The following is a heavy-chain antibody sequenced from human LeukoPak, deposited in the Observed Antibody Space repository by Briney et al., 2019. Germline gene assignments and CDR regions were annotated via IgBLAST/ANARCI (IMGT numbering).Heavy chain of an antibody. CDR3: ARGVDSSSWLNYYYYYYMDV. CDR1: GYTFTGYY. CDR2: INPNSGGT. V-gene: IGHV1-2*02. D-gene: IGHD6-13*01. Sequence: ASVKVSCKASGYTFTGYYIHWVRQAPGQGLEWMGWINPNSGGTNSAQKFQGRVTMTRDTSISTAYMELSSLRSEDTAVYYCARGVDSSSWLNYYYYYYMDVWGKGTTVTISS. J-gene: IGHJ6*03.